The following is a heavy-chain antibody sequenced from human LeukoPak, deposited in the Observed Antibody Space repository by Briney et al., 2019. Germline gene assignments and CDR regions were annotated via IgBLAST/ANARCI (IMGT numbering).Heavy chain of an antibody. D-gene: IGHD6-19*01. V-gene: IGHV3-48*04. CDR3: ARLSYSSGWYEDY. CDR2: ISSSSSTI. J-gene: IGHJ4*02. Sequence: GGSLRLSCAASGFTFSSYSMNWVRQAPGKGLEWVSYISSSSSTIYYADSVKGRFTIPRDNAKNSLYLQMNSLRAEDTAVYYCARLSYSSGWYEDYWGQGTLVTVSS. CDR1: GFTFSSYS.